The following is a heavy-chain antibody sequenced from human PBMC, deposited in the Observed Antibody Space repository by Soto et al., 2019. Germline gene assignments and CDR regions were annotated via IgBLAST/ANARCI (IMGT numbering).Heavy chain of an antibody. CDR1: GFSLSTSGVG. J-gene: IGHJ3*02. CDR3: AHRGDSGFHDAFDI. CDR2: IYWYDDK. Sequence: QITLKESGPTLVKPTQTLTLTCTFSGFSLSTSGVGVGWIRQPPGKALEWLALIYWYDDKRYSPSLKSMLTITKDTYKNQVVLTMTNMDPVDTATYYCAHRGDSGFHDAFDIWGQGTMVTVSS. V-gene: IGHV2-5*01. D-gene: IGHD5-12*01.